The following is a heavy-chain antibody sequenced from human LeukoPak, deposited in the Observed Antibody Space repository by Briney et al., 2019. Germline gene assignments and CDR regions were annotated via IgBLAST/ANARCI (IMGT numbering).Heavy chain of an antibody. V-gene: IGHV4-61*02. CDR1: GGSISSSSYY. CDR2: IYTSGST. CDR3: ARDLVAAAADNWFDP. J-gene: IGHJ5*02. D-gene: IGHD6-13*01. Sequence: KPSETLSLTCTVSGGSISSSSYYWSWIRQPAGKGLEWIGRIYTSGSTNYNPSLKSRVTISVDTSKNQFSLKLSSVTAADTAVYYCARDLVAAAADNWFDPWGQGTLVTVSS.